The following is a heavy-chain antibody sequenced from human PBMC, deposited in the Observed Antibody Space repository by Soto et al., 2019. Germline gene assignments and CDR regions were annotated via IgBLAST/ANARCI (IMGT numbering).Heavy chain of an antibody. CDR2: ISGNGDTT. CDR1: GFRFSGYA. Sequence: EVQLLESGGGLVQPGGSLRLSCAASGFRFSGYAMNWVRQAPGKGLEWVSVISGNGDTTFYADSVKGRLTISRDNSRNTLYLQMNSLRAEDTAVYYCAKKSYCCAGYRGPLDIWGQGTMVTVSS. D-gene: IGHD5-18*01. CDR3: AKKSYCCAGYRGPLDI. V-gene: IGHV3-23*01. J-gene: IGHJ3*02.